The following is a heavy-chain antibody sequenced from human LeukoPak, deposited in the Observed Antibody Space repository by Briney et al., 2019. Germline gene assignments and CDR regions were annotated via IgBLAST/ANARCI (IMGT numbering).Heavy chain of an antibody. J-gene: IGHJ4*02. Sequence: QPGGSLRLSCAASGFTFSSYAMSWVRQAPGKGLEWVSAISGSGGSTYYADSVKGRFTISRDNSKNTLYLQMNSLRAEDTAVYYCAKLSIFGVVSYGLFDYWGQGTLVTVSS. V-gene: IGHV3-23*01. CDR1: GFTFSSYA. D-gene: IGHD3-3*01. CDR2: ISGSGGST. CDR3: AKLSIFGVVSYGLFDY.